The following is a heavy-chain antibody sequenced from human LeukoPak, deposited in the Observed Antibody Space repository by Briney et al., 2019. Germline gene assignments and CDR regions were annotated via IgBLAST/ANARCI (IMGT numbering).Heavy chain of an antibody. CDR3: AELGTTMIGGV. D-gene: IGHD3-10*02. V-gene: IGHV3-66*01. Sequence: GGSLRLSCAASGFTVSSYYMSWVRQAPGKRLEWVSAIYSGRTTYYADSVKGRFTISRDNAKNSLYLQMNSLRAEDTAVYYCAELGTTMIGGVWGKGTTVTISS. CDR1: GFTVSSYY. J-gene: IGHJ6*04. CDR2: IYSGRTT.